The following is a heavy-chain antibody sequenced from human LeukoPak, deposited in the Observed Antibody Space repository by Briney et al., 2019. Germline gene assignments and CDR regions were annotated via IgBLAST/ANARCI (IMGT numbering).Heavy chain of an antibody. CDR3: AKDTRGDYGWDFDY. V-gene: IGHV3-20*04. CDR2: INWNGGST. Sequence: AGGSLRLSCAASGFTFDDYGMSWVRQAPGKGLEWVSGINWNGGSTGYADSVKGRFTVSRDNAKNSLYLQMNSLRAEDAAVYYCAKDTRGDYGWDFDYWGQGTLVTVSS. J-gene: IGHJ4*02. D-gene: IGHD3-10*01. CDR1: GFTFDDYG.